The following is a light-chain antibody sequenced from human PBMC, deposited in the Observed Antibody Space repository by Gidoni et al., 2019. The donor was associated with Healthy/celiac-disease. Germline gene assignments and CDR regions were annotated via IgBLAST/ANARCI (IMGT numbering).Light chain of an antibody. CDR2: DPS. V-gene: IGKV1D-13*01. CDR1: QGISRA. CDR3: QQFNNYPPFT. Sequence: AIQLTQSPSSLSATVGDRVTIPCRASQGISRALAWYQQKPGKAPKLLIYDPSSLESGVPSRFSGSGSGTDFTLTISSLQPEDFATYYCQQFNNYPPFTFGPGTKVDIK. J-gene: IGKJ3*01.